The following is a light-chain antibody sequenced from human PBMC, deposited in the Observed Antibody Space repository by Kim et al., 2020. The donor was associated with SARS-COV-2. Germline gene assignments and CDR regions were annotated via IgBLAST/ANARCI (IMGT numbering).Light chain of an antibody. CDR2: WAS. Sequence: ATINCKASLSLLSLSNNKNYLAWYQQTPGQPPKLLIYWASTRESGVPDRFSGSGSGTDFTLTISSLQAEDVAVYYCQQYASNPRTFGQGTKLEI. J-gene: IGKJ2*01. CDR1: LSLLSLSNNKNY. CDR3: QQYASNPRT. V-gene: IGKV4-1*01.